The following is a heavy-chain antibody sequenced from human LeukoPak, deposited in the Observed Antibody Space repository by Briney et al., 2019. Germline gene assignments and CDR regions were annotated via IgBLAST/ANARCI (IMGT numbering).Heavy chain of an antibody. V-gene: IGHV1-69*13. CDR2: IIPIFGTA. D-gene: IGHD2-15*01. Sequence: SVKVSCKASGGTFSSYAISWVRQAPGQGLEWMGGIIPIFGTANYAQKFQGRVTITVDESTSTAYMELSSLRSEDTAVYYCARDVVVVAAPSGAFDIWGQGTMVTVSS. CDR3: ARDVVVVAAPSGAFDI. CDR1: GGTFSSYA. J-gene: IGHJ3*02.